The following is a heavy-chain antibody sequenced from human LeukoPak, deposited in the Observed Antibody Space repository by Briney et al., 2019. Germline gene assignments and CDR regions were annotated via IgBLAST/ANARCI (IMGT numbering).Heavy chain of an antibody. D-gene: IGHD3-3*01. J-gene: IGHJ3*02. Sequence: PSQTLSLTCTVSGGSISSGDYYWSWIRQPPGKGLEWIGYIYYSGSTYYNPSLKSRVTISVDTSKNQFSLKLSSVTAADTAVYYCARDLIRWGAFDIWGQGTMVTVSS. CDR3: ARDLIRWGAFDI. V-gene: IGHV4-30-4*08. CDR1: GGSISSGDYY. CDR2: IYYSGST.